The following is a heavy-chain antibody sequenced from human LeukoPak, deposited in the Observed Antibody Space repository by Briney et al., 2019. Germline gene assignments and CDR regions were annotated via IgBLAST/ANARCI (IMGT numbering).Heavy chain of an antibody. CDR3: ARGDYDFWSGYYETSNPLDN. V-gene: IGHV1-8*01. J-gene: IGHJ4*02. Sequence: ASVKVSCKASGYTFTSYDINWVRQATGQGLEWMGWMNPNSGNTGYAQKFQGRVTMTRNTSISTAYMELSSLRSEDTAVYYCARGDYDFWSGYYETSNPLDNWGQGTLVTVYS. CDR2: MNPNSGNT. CDR1: GYTFTSYD. D-gene: IGHD3-3*01.